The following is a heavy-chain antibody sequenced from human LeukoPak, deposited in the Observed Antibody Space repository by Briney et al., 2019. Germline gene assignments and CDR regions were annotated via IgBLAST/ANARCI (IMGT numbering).Heavy chain of an antibody. CDR3: ARGSIEWFGNNWFDP. D-gene: IGHD3-10*01. CDR2: ISWNSGSI. J-gene: IGHJ5*02. CDR1: GFTFSNAW. Sequence: PGGSLRLSCAASGFTFSNAWMSWVRQAPGKGLEWVSGISWNSGSIGYADSVKGRFTISRDNAKNSLYLQMNSLRAEDTALYYCARGSIEWFGNNWFDPWGQGTLVTVSS. V-gene: IGHV3-9*01.